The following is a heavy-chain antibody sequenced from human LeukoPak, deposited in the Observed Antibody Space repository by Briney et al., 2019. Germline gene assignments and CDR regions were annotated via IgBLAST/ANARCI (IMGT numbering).Heavy chain of an antibody. J-gene: IGHJ4*02. CDR2: FSGRGAGT. CDR3: AKNTNSKPDN. CDR1: GFTFNSYT. Sequence: GGSLRLSCAASGFTFNSYTMNWVRQAPGKGLEWVSTFSGRGAGTYYADSVKGRFTISRDNSKNTLYLQMNSLRADDTAVYYCAKNTNSKPDNWGQGTLVTVSS. V-gene: IGHV3-23*01. D-gene: IGHD2-8*01.